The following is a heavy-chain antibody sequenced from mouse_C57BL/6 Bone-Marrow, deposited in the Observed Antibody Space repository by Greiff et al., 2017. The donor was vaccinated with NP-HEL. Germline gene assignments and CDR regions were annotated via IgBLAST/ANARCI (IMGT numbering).Heavy chain of an antibody. Sequence: EVKLVESGGDLVKPGGSLKLSCAASGFTFSSYGMSWVRQTPDKRLEWVATISSGGSYTYYPDSVQGRFTISRDNAKNTLYLQMSRLKAEDTAMYYCARHEGYGSSLYWYFEVWGTGTTVTVAS. J-gene: IGHJ1*03. CDR1: GFTFSSYG. V-gene: IGHV5-6*01. CDR3: ARHEGYGSSLYWYFEV. CDR2: ISSGGSYT. D-gene: IGHD1-1*01.